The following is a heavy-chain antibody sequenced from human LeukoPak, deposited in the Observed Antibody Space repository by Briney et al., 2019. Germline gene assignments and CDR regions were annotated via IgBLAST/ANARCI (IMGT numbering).Heavy chain of an antibody. D-gene: IGHD2-15*01. CDR3: ARRYCTSGTCYSGSDY. V-gene: IGHV1-2*02. J-gene: IGHJ4*02. CDR1: GYTFTDYY. CDR2: INPNNGGT. Sequence: ASVKVSCKASGYTFTDYYIHRVRQAPGQGLEWMGWINPNNGGTNYAQNFQGRVTMTTDTSMTTAYMELSRVTSDDTAVYYCARRYCTSGTCYSGSDYWGQGTLVTVSS.